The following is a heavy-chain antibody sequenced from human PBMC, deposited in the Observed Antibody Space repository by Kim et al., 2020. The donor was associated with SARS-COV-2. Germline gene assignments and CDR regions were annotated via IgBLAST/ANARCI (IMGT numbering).Heavy chain of an antibody. Sequence: YSPSFEGDVTITANKSSSTAYLQWSSLKASDTAMYYCARQWAAAGGFEPWGQGTLVTVSS. V-gene: IGHV5-10-1*01. D-gene: IGHD6-13*01. J-gene: IGHJ5*02. CDR3: ARQWAAAGGFEP.